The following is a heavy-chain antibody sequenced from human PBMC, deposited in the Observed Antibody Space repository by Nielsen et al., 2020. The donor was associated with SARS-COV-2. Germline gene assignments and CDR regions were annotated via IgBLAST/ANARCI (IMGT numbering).Heavy chain of an antibody. D-gene: IGHD6-13*01. CDR3: AREVVIAAAGTTYSLDYYGMDV. CDR2: IKQDGSEK. Sequence: GGSLRLSCAASGFTFSSYWMSWVRQAPGKGLEWVANIKQDGSEKYYVDSVKSRFTISRDNAKNSLYLQMNSLRAEDTAVYYCAREVVIAAAGTTYSLDYYGMDVWGQGTTVTVSS. J-gene: IGHJ6*02. V-gene: IGHV3-7*01. CDR1: GFTFSSYW.